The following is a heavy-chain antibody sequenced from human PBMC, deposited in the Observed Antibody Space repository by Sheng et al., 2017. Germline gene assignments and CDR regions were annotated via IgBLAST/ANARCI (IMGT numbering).Heavy chain of an antibody. CDR1: GYTFTSYG. V-gene: IGHV1-18*01. Sequence: QVQLVQSGAEVKKPGASVKVSCKASGYTFTSYGISWVRQAPGQGLEWMGWISAYNGNTNYAQKLQGRVTMTTDTSTSTAYMELRSLRSDDTAVYYCARLRGDYDFWSGYSSWFDPWGQGTLVTVSS. CDR2: ISAYNGNT. CDR3: ARLRGDYDFWSGYSSWFDP. D-gene: IGHD3-3*01. J-gene: IGHJ5*02.